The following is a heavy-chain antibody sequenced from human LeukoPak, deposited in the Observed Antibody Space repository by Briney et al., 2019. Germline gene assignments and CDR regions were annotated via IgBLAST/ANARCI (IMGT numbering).Heavy chain of an antibody. CDR1: GFTFNSYS. CDR3: AREDDSRGFPY. CDR2: ISTDSTTK. V-gene: IGHV3-48*02. D-gene: IGHD3-22*01. Sequence: GGSLRLSCAASGFTFNSYSMDWVRQAPGKGLEWVSYISTDSTTKYYADSVKGRFTISRDSAKNSLYLQMNGLRDDDTAAYYCAREDDSRGFPYWGQGTLVTVSS. J-gene: IGHJ4*02.